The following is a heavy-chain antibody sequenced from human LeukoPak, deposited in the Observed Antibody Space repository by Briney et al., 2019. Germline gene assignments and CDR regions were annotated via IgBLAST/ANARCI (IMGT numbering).Heavy chain of an antibody. D-gene: IGHD6-13*01. CDR2: IRYDGSNK. V-gene: IGHV3-30*02. J-gene: IGHJ4*02. Sequence: GGSLRLSCAASGFTFSTYGMHWVRQAPGKGLEGVAFIRYDGSNKYYADSVKGRFTISRDNSKNTLYPQMNSLRAEDTAVYYCARDFGEYSSSWNYYFDYWGQGTLVTVSS. CDR1: GFTFSTYG. CDR3: ARDFGEYSSSWNYYFDY.